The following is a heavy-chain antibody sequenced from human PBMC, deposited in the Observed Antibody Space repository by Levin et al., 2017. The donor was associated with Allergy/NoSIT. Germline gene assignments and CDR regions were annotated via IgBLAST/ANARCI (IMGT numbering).Heavy chain of an antibody. V-gene: IGHV4-61*02. CDR3: ARDLEGFSGYKPYCYTDV. D-gene: IGHD5-12*01. J-gene: IGHJ6*03. CDR2: IYVPGST. Sequence: SQTLSLTCSVSGDSISRGFYYWSWIRQPAGEGLEWIGRIYVPGSTTYSPSLKSRFTISLDRSKAQVPLKLTSVTAAAPAVDYCARDLEGFSGYKPYCYTDVWGKGTTVTVSS. CDR1: GDSISRGFYY.